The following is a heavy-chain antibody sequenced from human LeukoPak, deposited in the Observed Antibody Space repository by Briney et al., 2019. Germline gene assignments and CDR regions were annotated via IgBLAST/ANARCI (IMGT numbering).Heavy chain of an antibody. Sequence: ASVKVSCKASGYTFTSYDINWVRQATGQGLEWMGWMNPNSGNTDYAQKFQGRITMTRNTSISTAYMELSSLRSEDTAVYYCARRSYSTYYPVDYWGQGTLVTVSS. V-gene: IGHV1-8*01. CDR2: MNPNSGNT. D-gene: IGHD2/OR15-2a*01. CDR1: GYTFTSYD. CDR3: ARRSYSTYYPVDY. J-gene: IGHJ4*02.